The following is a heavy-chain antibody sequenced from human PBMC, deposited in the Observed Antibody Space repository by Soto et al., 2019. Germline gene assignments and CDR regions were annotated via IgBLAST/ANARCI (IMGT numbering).Heavy chain of an antibody. CDR3: ARSKVAVVPAAPLDV. V-gene: IGHV1-3*01. J-gene: IGHJ6*02. D-gene: IGHD2-2*01. Sequence: ASVKVSFKASGYTFTSYAMHWVRQAPGQRLEWMGWINAGNGNTKYSQKFQGRVTITRDTSASTAYMELSSLRSEDTAVYYCARSKVAVVPAAPLDVWGQGTTVTVSS. CDR1: GYTFTSYA. CDR2: INAGNGNT.